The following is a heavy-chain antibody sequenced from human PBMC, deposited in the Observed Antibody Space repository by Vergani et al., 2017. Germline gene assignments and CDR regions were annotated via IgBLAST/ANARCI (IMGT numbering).Heavy chain of an antibody. D-gene: IGHD5-18*01. CDR2: ISYDGSNK. CDR3: ARDAGGYSYGQFDY. J-gene: IGHJ4*02. V-gene: IGHV3-30*03. Sequence: QVQLVESGGGVVQPGRSLRLSCAASGFTFSSYGMHWVRQAPGKGLEWVAVISYDGSNKYYADSVKGRFTISRDNSKNTLYLQMNSLIAEDTAGYYCARDAGGYSYGQFDYWGQGTLVTVSS. CDR1: GFTFSSYG.